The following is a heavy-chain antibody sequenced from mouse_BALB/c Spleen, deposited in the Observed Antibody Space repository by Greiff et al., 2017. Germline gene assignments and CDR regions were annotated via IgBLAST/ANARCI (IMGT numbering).Heavy chain of an antibody. CDR3: TRWGYDDDY. CDR1: GYTFTSYW. D-gene: IGHD2-12*01. J-gene: IGHJ2*01. Sequence: QVQLQQPGAELVRPGASVKLSCKASGYTFTSYWINWVKQRPGQGLEWIGNIYPSDSYTNYNQKFKDKATLTVDKSSSTAYMQLSSPTSEDSAVYYCTRWGYDDDYWGQGTTLTVSS. V-gene: IGHV1-69*02. CDR2: IYPSDSYT.